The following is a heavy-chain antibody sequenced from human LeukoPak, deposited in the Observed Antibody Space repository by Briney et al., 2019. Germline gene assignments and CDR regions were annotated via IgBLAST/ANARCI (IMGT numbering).Heavy chain of an antibody. CDR2: IRYDGSNK. J-gene: IGHJ3*02. Sequence: GGSLRLSCAASGFTFSSYGMHWVRQAPGKGLEWVAFIRYDGSNKYYADSVKGRFTISRDNSKNTLYLQMNSLRAEDTAVYYCAKDNDFWSGYYTTDDAFDIWGQGTMVTVSS. D-gene: IGHD3-3*01. V-gene: IGHV3-30*02. CDR1: GFTFSSYG. CDR3: AKDNDFWSGYYTTDDAFDI.